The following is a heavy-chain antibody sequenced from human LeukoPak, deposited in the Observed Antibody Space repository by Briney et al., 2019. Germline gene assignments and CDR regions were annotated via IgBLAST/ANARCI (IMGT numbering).Heavy chain of an antibody. D-gene: IGHD4-17*01. CDR3: TRDPHGDYVGAFDF. Sequence: PGGSLRLSCAVSGFTFSIYSMHWVRQAPGKGLEWVSTIRTGGGATTYADSVKGRFTISRDNSKSTLYLQMYNLRAEDTATYYCTRDPHGDYVGAFDFWGRGTLITVSS. J-gene: IGHJ3*01. CDR2: IRTGGGAT. CDR1: GFTFSIYS. V-gene: IGHV3-23*01.